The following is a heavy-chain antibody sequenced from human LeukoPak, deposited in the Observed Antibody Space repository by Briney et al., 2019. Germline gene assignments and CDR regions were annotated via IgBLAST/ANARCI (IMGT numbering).Heavy chain of an antibody. D-gene: IGHD5-18*01. CDR1: GFTFEHYW. J-gene: IGHJ4*02. CDR3: ARWAGVTDY. CDR2: IKQDGSVE. V-gene: IGHV3-7*01. Sequence: GGSLRLSCAASGFTFEHYWMSWVRQAPGKGPECVANIKQDGSVEHYLDSVKGRFTISRDNAKNSLILQMNSLRAEDTAVYYCARWAGVTDYWGQGTLVTVSS.